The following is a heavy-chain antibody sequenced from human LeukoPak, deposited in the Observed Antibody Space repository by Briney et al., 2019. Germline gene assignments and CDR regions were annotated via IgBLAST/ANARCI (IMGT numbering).Heavy chain of an antibody. J-gene: IGHJ4*02. Sequence: PSQTLSLTCTVSGGSISSGGYYWTWIRQHPGKGLEWIGYISYRGSTYYNPSLKSRVDISVDTSKNHFSLKLSSVTVADTAVCFCARGTYYYASGAEDWGQGTLVSVSS. CDR1: GGSISSGGYY. D-gene: IGHD3-10*01. CDR3: ARGTYYYASGAED. V-gene: IGHV4-31*03. CDR2: ISYRGST.